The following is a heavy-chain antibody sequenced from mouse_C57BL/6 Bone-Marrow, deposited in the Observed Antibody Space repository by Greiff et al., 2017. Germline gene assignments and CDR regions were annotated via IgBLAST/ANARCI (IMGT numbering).Heavy chain of an antibody. D-gene: IGHD2-5*01. CDR1: GFTFSSYA. J-gene: IGHJ3*01. Sequence: EVQLVESGGGLVKPGGSLKLSCAASGFTFSSYAMSWVRQTPEKRLEWVATISDGGSYTYYPDNVKGRFTISRDNAKNNLYLQMSHLKSEDTAMYYCARDRNYPFAYWGQGTLVTVSA. CDR3: ARDRNYPFAY. V-gene: IGHV5-4*01. CDR2: ISDGGSYT.